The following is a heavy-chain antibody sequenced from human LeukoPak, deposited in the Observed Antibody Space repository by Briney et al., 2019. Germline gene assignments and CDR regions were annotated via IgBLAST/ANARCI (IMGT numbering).Heavy chain of an antibody. V-gene: IGHV4-59*01. CDR1: GGSISSYY. D-gene: IGHD2-15*01. CDR2: SYYSGTT. CDR3: ARGGSSVVVVAATYYYYGMDV. J-gene: IGHJ6*02. Sequence: MSSETLSLTCTVPGGSISSYYWSWIRQPPGKGLEWMGYSYYSGTTNSNPSLKSRVTISVDTSKNQFSLKLSSVTAADTAVYYCARGGSSVVVVAATYYYYGMDVWGQGTTVSVSS.